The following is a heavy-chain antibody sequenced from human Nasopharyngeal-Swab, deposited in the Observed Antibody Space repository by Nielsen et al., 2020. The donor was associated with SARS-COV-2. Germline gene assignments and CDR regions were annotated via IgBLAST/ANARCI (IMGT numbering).Heavy chain of an antibody. CDR3: ARDSFTGSSHLDY. D-gene: IGHD6-6*01. Sequence: GESLKISCAASGFTFSSYGMHWVRQAPGKGLEWVAVISYDGSNKYYADSVKGRFTISGDNSKNTLYLQMNSLRAEDTAVYYCARDSFTGSSHLDYWGQGTLVTVSS. V-gene: IGHV3-30*03. J-gene: IGHJ4*02. CDR2: ISYDGSNK. CDR1: GFTFSSYG.